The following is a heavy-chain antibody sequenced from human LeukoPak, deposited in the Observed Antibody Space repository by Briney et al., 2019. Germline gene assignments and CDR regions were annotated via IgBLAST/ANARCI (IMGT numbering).Heavy chain of an antibody. V-gene: IGHV4-39*07. Sequence: HSETLSLTCTVSGGSISSSIYYWGWIRQPPGRGLEWIGSIFYSGSAYYNSSLKSRVIISVDTSKNQLSLKLTSVTAADTAVYYCARDRYYYDSSGDAFDIWGQGTMVTVSS. J-gene: IGHJ3*02. CDR3: ARDRYYYDSSGDAFDI. CDR2: IFYSGSA. CDR1: GGSISSSIYY. D-gene: IGHD3-22*01.